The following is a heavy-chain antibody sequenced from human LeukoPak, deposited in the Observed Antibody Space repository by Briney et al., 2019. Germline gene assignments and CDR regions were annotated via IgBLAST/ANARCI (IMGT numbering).Heavy chain of an antibody. CDR2: INPSGGST. CDR1: GYTFTSYY. Sequence: GASVKVSCKASGYTFTSYYMHWVRQAPGQGLEWMGIINPSGGSTSYAQKFQGRVTMTRDTSISTAYMELSRLRSDDTAVYYCARDIRVTAIPTALEYWGQGTLVTVSS. V-gene: IGHV1-46*01. CDR3: ARDIRVTAIPTALEY. J-gene: IGHJ4*02. D-gene: IGHD2-21*02.